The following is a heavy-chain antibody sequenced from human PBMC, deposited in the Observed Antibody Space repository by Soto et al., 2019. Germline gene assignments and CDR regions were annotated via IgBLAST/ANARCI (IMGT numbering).Heavy chain of an antibody. CDR3: AREEGAAFYYDGMDV. Sequence: EVQLVESGGGLVQPGGSLRLSCAASGFTFSSYWMHWVRQVPGKGLVWVSRINSDGRSTSYADSVKGRFTISRDNAKNTRYLHMNSLRAEDTAVYYCAREEGAAFYYDGMDVWGQGTTVTVSS. CDR1: GFTFSSYW. CDR2: INSDGRST. V-gene: IGHV3-74*01. J-gene: IGHJ6*02.